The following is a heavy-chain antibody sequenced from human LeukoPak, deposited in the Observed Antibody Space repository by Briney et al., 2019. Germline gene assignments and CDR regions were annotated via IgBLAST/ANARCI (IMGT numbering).Heavy chain of an antibody. CDR3: ARSLWELLFYYGMDV. V-gene: IGHV1-8*01. D-gene: IGHD1-26*01. J-gene: IGHJ6*02. CDR2: MNPNSGNT. CDR1: GYTFTSYD. Sequence: ASVKVSCKAFGYTFTSYDINWVRQATGQGLEWMGWMNPNSGNTGYAQKFQGRVTMTRNTSISTAYMELSSLRSEDTAVYYCARSLWELLFYYGMDVWGQGTTVTVS.